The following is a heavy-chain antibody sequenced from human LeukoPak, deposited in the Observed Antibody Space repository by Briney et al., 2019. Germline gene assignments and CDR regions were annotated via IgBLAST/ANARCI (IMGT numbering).Heavy chain of an antibody. CDR3: ASSYYYDSSGYSANWYFDL. Sequence: SETLSLTCTVSGGSISSSSYYWGWIRQPPGKGREWIGSIYYSGSTYYNPSLKSRVTISVDTSKNQFSLKLSSVTAADTAVYYCASSYYYDSSGYSANWYFDLWGRGTLVTVSS. CDR2: IYYSGST. J-gene: IGHJ2*01. CDR1: GGSISSSSYY. V-gene: IGHV4-39*01. D-gene: IGHD3-22*01.